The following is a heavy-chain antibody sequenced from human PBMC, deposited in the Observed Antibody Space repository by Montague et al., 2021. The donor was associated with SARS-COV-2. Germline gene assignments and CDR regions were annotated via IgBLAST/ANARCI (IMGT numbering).Heavy chain of an antibody. D-gene: IGHD6-19*01. CDR1: GFTFSSYE. V-gene: IGHV3-48*03. CDR3: ARDGALYSSGWWGGDFDY. J-gene: IGHJ4*02. Sequence: SLRLSCAASGFTFSSYEMNWVRQAPGKGLEWVSYISSSGSTVYYADSVKGRFTISRDNAKNSPYLQMNSLRAEDTAVYYCARDGALYSSGWWGGDFDYWGQGTLVTVSS. CDR2: ISSSGSTV.